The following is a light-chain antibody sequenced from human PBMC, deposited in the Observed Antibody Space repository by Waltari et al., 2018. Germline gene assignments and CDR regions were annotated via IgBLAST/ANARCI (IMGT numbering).Light chain of an antibody. CDR2: DAS. CDR3: QQRSNWPMYT. J-gene: IGKJ2*01. V-gene: IGKV3-11*01. Sequence: EIVLTQSPATLSLSPGERATLSCRASQSVSSYLAWYQQKPGQAPRLRLFDASITATGITASFSGSRSGTTFSLTISSLVPEDFAVYYCQQRSNWPMYTFGQGTKLEI. CDR1: QSVSSY.